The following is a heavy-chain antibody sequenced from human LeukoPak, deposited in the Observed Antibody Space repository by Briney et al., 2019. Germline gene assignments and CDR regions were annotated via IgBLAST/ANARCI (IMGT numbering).Heavy chain of an antibody. J-gene: IGHJ2*01. CDR1: GFTFSSYG. V-gene: IGHV3-33*01. D-gene: IGHD1-1*01. CDR3: ARELISTTWRGNRSYFDL. Sequence: PGGSLRLSCAASGFTFSSYGMHWVRQAPGKGLEWVAVIWYDGSNKYYADPVKGRFTISRDNPKKTLYLQMNSLRAEDTAVYYCARELISTTWRGNRSYFDLWGRGTLVTVSS. CDR2: IWYDGSNK.